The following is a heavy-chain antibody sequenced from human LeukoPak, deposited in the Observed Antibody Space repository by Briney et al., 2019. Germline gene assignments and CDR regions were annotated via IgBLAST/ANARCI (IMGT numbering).Heavy chain of an antibody. D-gene: IGHD3-22*01. CDR2: ISWNSGSI. Sequence: GGSLRLSCAASGFTFDDYAMHWVRHAPGKGLEWVSGISWNSGSIGYADSVKGRFTISRDNARNSLYLQMNSLRAEDMALYYCAKDMFPHYYDSSGLDYWGQGTLVTVSS. CDR3: AKDMFPHYYDSSGLDY. CDR1: GFTFDDYA. J-gene: IGHJ4*02. V-gene: IGHV3-9*03.